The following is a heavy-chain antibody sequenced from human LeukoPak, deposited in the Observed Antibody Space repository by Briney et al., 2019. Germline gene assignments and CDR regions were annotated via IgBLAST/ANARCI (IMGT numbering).Heavy chain of an antibody. V-gene: IGHV1-69*13. CDR2: IIPIFGTA. Sequence: SVKVSCKASGGTFSSYAISWVRQAPGQGLEWIGGIIPIFGTANYAQKFQGRVTITADESTSTAYMELSSLRPEDTAVYYCARDWDTPTYCSSTSCPLSFDPWGQGTLVTVSS. CDR1: GGTFSSYA. J-gene: IGHJ5*02. CDR3: ARDWDTPTYCSSTSCPLSFDP. D-gene: IGHD2-2*01.